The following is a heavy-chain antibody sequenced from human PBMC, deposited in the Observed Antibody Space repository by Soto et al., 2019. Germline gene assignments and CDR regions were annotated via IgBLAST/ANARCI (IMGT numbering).Heavy chain of an antibody. J-gene: IGHJ4*02. CDR2: IYYSGTT. Sequence: PSETLSLTCTVSGGSITSAGYYWTWIRQHPGKGLEWIACIYYSGTTSYSPSLRSRLTISVDTSKSQFSLKLTSVTAADTAVYYCARESQRVPLGSYFDSWGQGTLVTVSS. V-gene: IGHV4-31*03. CDR1: GGSITSAGYY. CDR3: ARESQRVPLGSYFDS.